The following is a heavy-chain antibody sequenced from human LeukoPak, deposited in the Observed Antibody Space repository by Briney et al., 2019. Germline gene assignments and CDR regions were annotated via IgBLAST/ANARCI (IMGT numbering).Heavy chain of an antibody. J-gene: IGHJ4*02. CDR2: IYYSGST. CDR1: GGSISSYY. V-gene: IGHV4-59*06. Sequence: PSETLSLTCTVSGGSISSYYWSWIRQPPGKGLEWIGYIYYSGSTYYNPSLKSRVTISVDTSKNQFSLKLSSVTAADTAVYYWARGGVWFGEFGGLDYWGQGTLVTVSS. CDR3: ARGGVWFGEFGGLDY. D-gene: IGHD3-10*01.